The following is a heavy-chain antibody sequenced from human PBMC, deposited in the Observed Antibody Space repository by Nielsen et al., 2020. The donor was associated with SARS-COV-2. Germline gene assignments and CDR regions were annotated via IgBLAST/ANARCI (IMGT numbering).Heavy chain of an antibody. J-gene: IGHJ6*03. CDR3: ARDLYVWGSYHHYYYYMDV. CDR1: GYTFTSYA. V-gene: IGHV1-3*01. Sequence: ASVKVSCKASGYTFTSYAMHWVRQAPGQRLEWMGWINAGNGNTKYSQKFQGRVTITRDTSASTAYMELSSLRSEDTAVYYCARDLYVWGSYHHYYYYMDVWGKGTTVTVSS. D-gene: IGHD3-16*02. CDR2: INAGNGNT.